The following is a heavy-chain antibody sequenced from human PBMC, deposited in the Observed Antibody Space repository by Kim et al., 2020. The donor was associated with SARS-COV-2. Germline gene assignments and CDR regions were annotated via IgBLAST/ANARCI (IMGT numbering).Heavy chain of an antibody. CDR2: VYYTGST. Sequence: SETLSLTCTVSGGSISSESYYWGWIRQSPGKGLEWIGSVYYTGSTYYSPSLKSRVSVSVDTSKNQFSLRVTSVTAADTAVYYCARDGSGTYNPLDPWGQGTLVTVSS. V-gene: IGHV4-39*07. CDR1: GGSISSESYY. CDR3: ARDGSGTYNPLDP. J-gene: IGHJ5*02. D-gene: IGHD3-10*01.